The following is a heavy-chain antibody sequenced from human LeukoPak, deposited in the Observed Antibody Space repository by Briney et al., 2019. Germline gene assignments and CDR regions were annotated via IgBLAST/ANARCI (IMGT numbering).Heavy chain of an antibody. J-gene: IGHJ4*02. CDR2: ISGSGGRGST. CDR3: AKGGLNRFDY. V-gene: IGHV3-23*01. CDR1: GFTFSSYA. D-gene: IGHD1-14*01. Sequence: GGSLRLSCAASGFTFSSYAMSWVRQAPGKGLEWVSAISGSGGRGSTYYADSVKGRFTISRDNSKNTLFLQMNSLRAEDTAVYYCAKGGLNRFDYWGQGTLVTVSS.